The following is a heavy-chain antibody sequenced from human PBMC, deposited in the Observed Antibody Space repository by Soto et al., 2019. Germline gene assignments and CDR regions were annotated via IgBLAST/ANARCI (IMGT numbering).Heavy chain of an antibody. CDR2: ISPSSGGT. CDR3: ARGPRKQLWFPFAF. V-gene: IGHV1-2*02. J-gene: IGHJ4*02. CDR1: GYTFNDYY. D-gene: IGHD5-18*01. Sequence: QVQLVQSGAEVKKPGASLRVSCKASGYTFNDYYLHWVRQAPGQGLEWMGWISPSSGGTTYAPKFQDRVTMTTDTSNSTAYIHLPTLLSHDTAVYYCARGPRKQLWFPFAFWGQGSLVTVSS.